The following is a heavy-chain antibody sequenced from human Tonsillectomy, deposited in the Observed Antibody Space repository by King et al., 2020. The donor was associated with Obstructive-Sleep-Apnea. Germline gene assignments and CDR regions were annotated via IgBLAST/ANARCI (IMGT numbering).Heavy chain of an antibody. CDR3: ARDRRDCTSTICYGHYYYDMDV. J-gene: IGHJ6*02. CDR1: GFTFSSFP. D-gene: IGHD2-2*01. Sequence: VQLVESGGGVVQPGRSLRLSCAASGFTFSSFPMHWVRQAPGEGLEWVAAISNDGNVKYYLDTVKGRFTLSRDNSGNTLSLQMNSLRTEDTAVYYCARDRRDCTSTICYGHYYYDMDVWGQGTTVTVSS. V-gene: IGHV3-30*04. CDR2: ISNDGNVK.